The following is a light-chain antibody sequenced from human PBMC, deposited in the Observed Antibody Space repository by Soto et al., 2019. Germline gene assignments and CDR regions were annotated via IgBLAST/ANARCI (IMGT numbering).Light chain of an antibody. CDR1: SSDVGGYNY. Sequence: QSALTQPRSVSGSPGPSVTISCTGTSSDVGGYNYVSWYQQHPGKAHKLMIYDVSKRPSGVPDRFSGSKSGNTASLTISGLQAEDESDYYCCSYAGSYTVVFGGWTKVTVL. V-gene: IGLV2-11*01. CDR2: DVS. CDR3: CSYAGSYTVV. J-gene: IGLJ2*01.